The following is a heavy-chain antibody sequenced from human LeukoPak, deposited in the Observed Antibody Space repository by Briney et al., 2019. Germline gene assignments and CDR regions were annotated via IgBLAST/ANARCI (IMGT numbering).Heavy chain of an antibody. CDR3: ARVLRCVNCYGLNWFDP. Sequence: SETLSLTCSVSGGSISSSSYYWGWIRQPPGKGLEWIGSIYYSGSTYYNPSLKSRVTISVDTSKNHFSLKLSSATAADTAVYYCARVLRCVNCYGLNWFDPWGQGTLVTVSS. D-gene: IGHD2-21*01. J-gene: IGHJ5*02. CDR1: GGSISSSSYY. V-gene: IGHV4-39*07. CDR2: IYYSGST.